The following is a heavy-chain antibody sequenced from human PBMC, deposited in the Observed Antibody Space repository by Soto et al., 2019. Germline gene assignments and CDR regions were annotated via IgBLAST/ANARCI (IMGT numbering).Heavy chain of an antibody. CDR2: IIPIFGTA. D-gene: IGHD2-2*01. V-gene: IGHV1-69*12. CDR3: ARARIVLVPSGRNTSWLDP. J-gene: IGHJ5*02. CDR1: GGTFSSYA. Sequence: QVQLVQSGAEVKKPGSSVKVSCKASGGTFSSYAISWVRQAPGQGLEWMGGIIPIFGTANYAQKFQGRVTITADESTSTAYMELSSLRSEDTAVYYCARARIVLVPSGRNTSWLDPWGQGTLVTVSS.